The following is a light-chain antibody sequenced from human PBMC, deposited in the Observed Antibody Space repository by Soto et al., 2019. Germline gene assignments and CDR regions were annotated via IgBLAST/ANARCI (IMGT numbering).Light chain of an antibody. CDR2: GAS. J-gene: IGKJ4*01. CDR3: QQYASSPLLT. CDR1: QSVSNNY. Sequence: EILLTQSPGTLSLSPWERATLSCRTSQSVSNNYLAWYQQKPGQAPRLLIYGASSRATGIPDRFSGSGSGTDFTLSISRLEPEDVAVYYCQQYASSPLLTFGGGTKVDIK. V-gene: IGKV3-20*01.